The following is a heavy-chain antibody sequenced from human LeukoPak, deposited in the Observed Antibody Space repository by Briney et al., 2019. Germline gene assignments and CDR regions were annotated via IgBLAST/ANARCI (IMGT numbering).Heavy chain of an antibody. CDR2: IYYSGTT. D-gene: IGHD6-13*01. J-gene: IGHJ6*03. Sequence: SETLSLTCTVSGGSISSHYWSWIRQPPGKGLEWIGYIYYSGTTSYNPSLTSRVTISVDTSKNQFSLNVRSVTAADTAMYYCARVVRDSNFYYYYYMDVWGKGTMVTVSS. CDR3: ARVVRDSNFYYYYYMDV. V-gene: IGHV4-59*11. CDR1: GGSISSHY.